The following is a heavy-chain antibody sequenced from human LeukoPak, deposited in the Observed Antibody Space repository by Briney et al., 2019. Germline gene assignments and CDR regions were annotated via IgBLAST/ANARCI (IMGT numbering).Heavy chain of an antibody. CDR3: ARARDSGSSRSLFDY. CDR1: GFTFSDYS. CDR2: IFSSSIYT. V-gene: IGHV3-11*05. Sequence: GGSLRLSCAASGFTFSDYSMNWLRQAPGKGLEWVSYIFSSSIYTNYADSVKGRFTISRDNAENSLFLQMSSLKAEDTAVYYCARARDSGSSRSLFDYWGQGTLVTVSS. D-gene: IGHD1-26*01. J-gene: IGHJ4*02.